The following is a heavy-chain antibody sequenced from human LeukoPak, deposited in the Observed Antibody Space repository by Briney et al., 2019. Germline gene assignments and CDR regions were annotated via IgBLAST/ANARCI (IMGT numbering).Heavy chain of an antibody. CDR3: AKQYRIAARLVFDY. V-gene: IGHV3-23*01. J-gene: IGHJ4*02. CDR1: GFTLSSYW. CDR2: ISGSGGST. Sequence: GGSLRLSCAASGFTLSSYWMSWVRQAPGEGLEWVSAISGSGGSTYYADSVKGRFTISRDNSKNTLYLQMNSLRAEDTAVYYCAKQYRIAARLVFDYWGQGTLVTVSS. D-gene: IGHD6-6*01.